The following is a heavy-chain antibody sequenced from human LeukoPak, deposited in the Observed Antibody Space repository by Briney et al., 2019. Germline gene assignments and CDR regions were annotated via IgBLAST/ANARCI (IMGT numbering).Heavy chain of an antibody. D-gene: IGHD6-19*01. CDR2: ISGSGGST. J-gene: IGHJ3*02. Sequence: GGSLRLSCAASGFTFSSYAMGWVRQAPGKGLGWVSAISGSGGSTYYADSVKGRFTISRDNSKNTLYLQMNSLRAEDTAVYYCAKFFGSGWYPVAFDIWGQGTMVTVSS. CDR3: AKFFGSGWYPVAFDI. V-gene: IGHV3-23*01. CDR1: GFTFSSYA.